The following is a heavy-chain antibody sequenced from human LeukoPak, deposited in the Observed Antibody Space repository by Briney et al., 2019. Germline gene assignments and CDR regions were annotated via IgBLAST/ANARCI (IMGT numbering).Heavy chain of an antibody. Sequence: GGSLRLSCAASGFTFSSYWMHWVRQAPGKGLVWVSRINSDGSSTSYADSVKGRFTISRDNAKNTLYLQMNSLRAEDTAVYYCAREPQYSSGWYVDYWGQGTLVTASS. CDR2: INSDGSST. V-gene: IGHV3-74*01. CDR1: GFTFSSYW. D-gene: IGHD6-19*01. J-gene: IGHJ4*02. CDR3: AREPQYSSGWYVDY.